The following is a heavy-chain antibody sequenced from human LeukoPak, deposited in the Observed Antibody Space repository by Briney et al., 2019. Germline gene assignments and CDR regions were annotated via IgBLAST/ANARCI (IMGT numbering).Heavy chain of an antibody. CDR1: GGSISSYY. V-gene: IGHV4-59*01. Sequence: SETLSLTCTVSGGSISSYYWSWIRQPPGKGLEWIGYIYYSGSTNYNPSLKSRVTISIDKSKNQLSLKLSSVSAADTAVYYCTLYDSSGYYPELWGQGTLVTVSS. CDR3: TLYDSSGYYPEL. D-gene: IGHD3-22*01. CDR2: IYYSGST. J-gene: IGHJ4*02.